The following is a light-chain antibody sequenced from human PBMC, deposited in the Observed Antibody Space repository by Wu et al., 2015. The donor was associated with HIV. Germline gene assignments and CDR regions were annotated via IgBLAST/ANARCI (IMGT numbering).Light chain of an antibody. CDR3: QHYNSYLIT. CDR2: WAS. CDR1: ESLNNR. V-gene: IGKV1-5*03. Sequence: DIQMTQSPSTLSASVGERVTITCRANESLNNRLAWYQQKPGKAPQLLIYWASTLESGAPSRFSGSGSETEFTLTITSLQPDDFATYYCQHYNSYLITFGQGTRLEI. J-gene: IGKJ5*01.